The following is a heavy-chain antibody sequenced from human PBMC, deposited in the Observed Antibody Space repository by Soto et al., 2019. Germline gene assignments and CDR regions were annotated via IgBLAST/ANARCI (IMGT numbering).Heavy chain of an antibody. D-gene: IGHD6-13*01. CDR1: GGTFSSYA. J-gene: IGHJ4*02. CDR2: IIPIFGTA. CDR3: ERYSSSGRYYFDY. Sequence: QVQLVQSGAEVKKPGSSVKVSCKASGGTFSSYAISWVRQAPGQGLEWMGGIIPIFGTANYAQTFQGRVTITADEPTSTAYMDVSSLRSEYTAVYYCERYSSSGRYYFDYWGQGPLVTVSS. V-gene: IGHV1-69*01.